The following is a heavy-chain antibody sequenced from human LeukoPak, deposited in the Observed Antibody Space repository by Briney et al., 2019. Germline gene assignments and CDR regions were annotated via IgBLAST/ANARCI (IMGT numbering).Heavy chain of an antibody. V-gene: IGHV3-48*02. Sequence: GGSLRLSCAASGFIFGDYNMNWVRQAPGKGLEWVSYISSGVSTIYYADTVKGRFTISRDNARNSLYLQMNGLTDEDTAVYYCAREPPGNYDDSGHYYAYFDCWGQGALVTVSS. CDR3: AREPPGNYDDSGHYYAYFDC. CDR2: ISSGVSTI. J-gene: IGHJ4*02. D-gene: IGHD3-22*01. CDR1: GFIFGDYN.